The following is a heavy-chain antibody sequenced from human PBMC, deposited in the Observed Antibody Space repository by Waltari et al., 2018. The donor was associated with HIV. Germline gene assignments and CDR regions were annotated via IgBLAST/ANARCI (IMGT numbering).Heavy chain of an antibody. CDR3: ARADYDSSGYYYRYYFDY. D-gene: IGHD3-22*01. CDR1: GYSISSGYY. Sequence: QVQLQESGPGLVKPSETLSLTCAVSGYSISSGYYWGWIRQPPGKGLEWIGSIYHSGSTYYNPSLKSRVTISVDTSKNQFSLKLSSVTAADTAVYYCARADYDSSGYYYRYYFDYWGQGTLVTVSS. J-gene: IGHJ4*02. V-gene: IGHV4-38-2*01. CDR2: IYHSGST.